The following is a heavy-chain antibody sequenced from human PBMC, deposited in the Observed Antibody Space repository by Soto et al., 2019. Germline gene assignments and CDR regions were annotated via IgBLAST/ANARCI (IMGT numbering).Heavy chain of an antibody. D-gene: IGHD6-13*01. J-gene: IGHJ6*02. CDR1: GYSFTSYW. Sequence: GETLKISCKGSGYSFTSYWIGWVRQMPGKGLECMGIIYPGDSDTRYSPSFQGQVTISADKSISTAYLQWSSLKASDTAMYYCARTAAAGKYYYAMGVCGQGTTVTVSS. V-gene: IGHV5-51*01. CDR3: ARTAAAGKYYYAMGV. CDR2: IYPGDSDT.